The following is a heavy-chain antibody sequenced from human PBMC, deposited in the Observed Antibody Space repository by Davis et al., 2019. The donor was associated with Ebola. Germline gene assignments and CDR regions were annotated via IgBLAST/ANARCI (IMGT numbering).Heavy chain of an antibody. D-gene: IGHD3-22*01. CDR1: GFTFSTYT. CDR3: ARDRDYYDSSAYHPRGWFDL. Sequence: GESLKISCAASGFTFSTYTMTWVRQAPGKGLEWVSVIYSGGSTYYADSVKGRFTISRHNSKNSLYLQMNTLRAEDTAVYFCARDRDYYDSSAYHPRGWFDLWGQGTLVTVSS. V-gene: IGHV3-53*01. J-gene: IGHJ5*02. CDR2: IYSGGST.